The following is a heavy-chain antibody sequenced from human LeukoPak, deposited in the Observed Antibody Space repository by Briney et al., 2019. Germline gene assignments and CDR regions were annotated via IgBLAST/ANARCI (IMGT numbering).Heavy chain of an antibody. V-gene: IGHV3-74*01. CDR3: AKDGTSYYYIYY. D-gene: IGHD2/OR15-2a*01. Sequence: GGSLRLSCAASGFIFSSYWMLWVRQAPGKGLVWVSRINSDGSSTSYADSVKGRFTISRDNSKNTLYLQMNSLRGDDTAVYYCAKDGTSYYYIYYWGQGTLVTVSS. CDR1: GFIFSSYW. CDR2: INSDGSST. J-gene: IGHJ4*02.